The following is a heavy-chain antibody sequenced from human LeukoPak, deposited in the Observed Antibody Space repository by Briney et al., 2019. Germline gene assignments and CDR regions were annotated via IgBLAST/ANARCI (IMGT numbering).Heavy chain of an antibody. CDR1: GFTFSSYG. D-gene: IGHD2-2*01. Sequence: SGGSLRLSCAASGFTFSSYGMHWVRQAPGKGLEWVAFIRYDGSNKYYADSVKGRFTISRDNSKNTLYLQMNSLRADDTAVYYCARADCTSCPGYGAFDIWGQGTMVTVSS. CDR2: IRYDGSNK. J-gene: IGHJ3*02. V-gene: IGHV3-30*02. CDR3: ARADCTSCPGYGAFDI.